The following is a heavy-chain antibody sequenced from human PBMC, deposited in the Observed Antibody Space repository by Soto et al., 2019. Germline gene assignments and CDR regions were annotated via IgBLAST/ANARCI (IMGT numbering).Heavy chain of an antibody. CDR2: ISWNRGSI. CDR1: GFTFDDYA. D-gene: IGHD3-10*01. J-gene: IGHJ6*03. V-gene: IGHV3-9*01. Sequence: EVQLVESGGGLVQPGRSLRLSCAASGFTFDDYAMHWVRQAPGKGLEWVSGISWNRGSIGYADSVKGRFTISRDNAKNSLYLQMNSLRAEDTALYYCARGGITRVRGVIIRESSYYYYMDVWGKGTTVTVSS. CDR3: ARGGITRVRGVIIRESSYYYYMDV.